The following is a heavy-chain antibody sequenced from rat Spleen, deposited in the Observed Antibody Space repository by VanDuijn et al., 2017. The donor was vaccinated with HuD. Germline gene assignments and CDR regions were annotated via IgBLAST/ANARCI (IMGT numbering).Heavy chain of an antibody. Sequence: EVQVLESGGGLVQPGNSLKLSCATSGFTFSSAWMYWYRQFPEKRLEWVARIKAKSNNYATDYTESVKGRFTISRDDSKSSIYLQMNNLKEEDTAIYYCATEGRVAYWGQGTLVTVSS. CDR2: IKAKSNNYAT. D-gene: IGHD1-11*01. CDR3: ATEGRVAY. J-gene: IGHJ3*01. CDR1: GFTFSSAW. V-gene: IGHV6-6*01.